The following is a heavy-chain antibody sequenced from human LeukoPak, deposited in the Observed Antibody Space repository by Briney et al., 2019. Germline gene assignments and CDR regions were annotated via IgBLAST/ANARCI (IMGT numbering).Heavy chain of an antibody. CDR3: ARFIAAPYYFDY. D-gene: IGHD6-13*01. CDR2: ISSSSSTI. Sequence: GGSLRLSCAASGFTFSSYSMNWVRQTPGKGLEWVSYISSSSSTIYYADSVKGRFTISRDNAKNSLYLQMSSLRAEDTAVYYCARFIAAPYYFDYWGRGTLVTVSS. J-gene: IGHJ4*02. V-gene: IGHV3-48*01. CDR1: GFTFSSYS.